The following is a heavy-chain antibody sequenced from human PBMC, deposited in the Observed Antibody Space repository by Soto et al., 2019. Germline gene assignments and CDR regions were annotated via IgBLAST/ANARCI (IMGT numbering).Heavy chain of an antibody. CDR2: INHSGST. J-gene: IGHJ5*02. V-gene: IGHV4-34*01. D-gene: IGHD6-19*01. CDR1: GGSFSGYY. CDR3: ARVGYSSGWFTRAEYNWFDP. Sequence: QVQLQQWGAGLLKPSETLSLTCAVYGGSFSGYYWSWIRQPPGKGLEWMGEINHSGSTNYNPSLKSRVTISVDTSKNQLSLKLSSVTAADTAVYYCARVGYSSGWFTRAEYNWFDPWGQGTLVTVSS.